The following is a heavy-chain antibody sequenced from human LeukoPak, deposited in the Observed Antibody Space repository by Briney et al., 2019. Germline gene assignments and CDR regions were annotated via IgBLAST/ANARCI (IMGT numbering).Heavy chain of an antibody. D-gene: IGHD2-8*02. CDR2: IKEDGARE. CDR1: GFTFSSYA. J-gene: IGHJ5*02. CDR3: TRDGWGNVLDL. Sequence: GGSLRLSCAASGFTFSSYAMSWVRQAPGKGLEWVAHIKEDGARENYVDSVKGRFTISRDNAKNALYLQMNNLRAEDTALYFCTRDGWGNVLDLWGQGTLVTVSS. V-gene: IGHV3-7*01.